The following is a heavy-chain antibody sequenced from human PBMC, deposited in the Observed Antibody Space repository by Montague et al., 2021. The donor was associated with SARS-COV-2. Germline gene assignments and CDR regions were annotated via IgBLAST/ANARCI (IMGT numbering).Heavy chain of an antibody. V-gene: IGHV4-59*13. CDR3: VRERIQQWSWGMDV. J-gene: IGHJ6*02. D-gene: IGHD5-18*01. CDR1: GGSISSYY. Sequence: SETLSLTCTVSGGSISSYYWSCFLQPPGKGLEWFVYIYYSGSTKXNPSLNGRVNISVDTTKNQFSLNLISVTAADAADYYCVRERIQQWSWGMDVWGQGTTVTVSS. CDR2: IYYSGST.